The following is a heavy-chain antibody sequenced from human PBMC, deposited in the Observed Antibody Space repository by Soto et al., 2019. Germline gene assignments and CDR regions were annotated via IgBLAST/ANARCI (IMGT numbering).Heavy chain of an antibody. V-gene: IGHV4-59*01. D-gene: IGHD2-15*01. CDR3: VSPGIHSYCSGGSCPDY. J-gene: IGHJ4*02. CDR1: GGSISSYY. Sequence: SETLSLTCTVSGGSISSYYWSWIRQPPGKGLEWIGYIYYSGSTNYNPSLKSRVTISVDTSKNQFSLKLSSVTAADTAVYYCVSPGIHSYCSGGSCPDYWGQGTLVTVSS. CDR2: IYYSGST.